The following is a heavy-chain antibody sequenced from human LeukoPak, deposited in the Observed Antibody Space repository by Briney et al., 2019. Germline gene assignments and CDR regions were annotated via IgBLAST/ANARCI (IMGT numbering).Heavy chain of an antibody. V-gene: IGHV3-48*01. CDR3: ARGGLRGDY. J-gene: IGHJ4*02. CDR2: ISSSSGII. Sequence: GGSLRLSCAASGFTFSSYSMNWVRQAAGKGLEWVSYISSSSGIIYFAVSMKGRFTISRDNAENSLYLQMSGLRAEDTAVYYCARGGLRGDYWGQGTLVTVSS. D-gene: IGHD4-17*01. CDR1: GFTFSSYS.